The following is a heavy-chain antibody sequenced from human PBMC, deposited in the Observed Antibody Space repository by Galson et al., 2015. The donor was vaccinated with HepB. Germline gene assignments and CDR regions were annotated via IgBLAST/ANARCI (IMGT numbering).Heavy chain of an antibody. CDR2: ISYDGSNK. V-gene: IGHV3-30*18. D-gene: IGHD2-15*01. J-gene: IGHJ4*02. Sequence: SLRLSCAASGFTFSSYGMHWVRQAPGKGLEWVAVISYDGSNKYYADSVKGRFTISRDNSKNTLYLQMNSLRAEDTAVYYCAKSRLRYCSGGSCYAFDYWGQGTLVTVSS. CDR3: AKSRLRYCSGGSCYAFDY. CDR1: GFTFSSYG.